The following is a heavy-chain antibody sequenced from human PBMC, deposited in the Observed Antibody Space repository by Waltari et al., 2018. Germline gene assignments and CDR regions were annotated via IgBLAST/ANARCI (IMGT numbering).Heavy chain of an antibody. J-gene: IGHJ3*02. V-gene: IGHV4-39*07. Sequence: QLQLQESGPGLVKPSETLSLTCTVSGGSISSSSYYWGWIRQPPGKGLEWIGSIYYSGSHYYNPSLKSPVTISVDTSKNQFSLKLSSVTAADTAGYYCARVGGGYYYGSGDAFDIWGQGTMVTVSS. CDR3: ARVGGGYYYGSGDAFDI. CDR1: GGSISSSSYY. CDR2: IYYSGSH. D-gene: IGHD3-10*01.